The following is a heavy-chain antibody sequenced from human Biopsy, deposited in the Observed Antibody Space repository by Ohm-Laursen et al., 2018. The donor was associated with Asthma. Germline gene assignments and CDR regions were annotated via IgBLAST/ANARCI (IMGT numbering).Heavy chain of an antibody. CDR3: AKRRGYSGHDNDY. J-gene: IGHJ4*02. CDR1: GFMFRSFG. CDR2: ISYDGNHK. Sequence: PRLSCAAPGFMFRSFGMHWVRQAPGKGLEWVAVISYDGNHKFYEDSVKGRFTISRDNSKNTLYLQMNSLRTEDTAVYYCAKRRGYSGHDNDYWGQGTLVTVSS. D-gene: IGHD5-12*01. V-gene: IGHV3-30*18.